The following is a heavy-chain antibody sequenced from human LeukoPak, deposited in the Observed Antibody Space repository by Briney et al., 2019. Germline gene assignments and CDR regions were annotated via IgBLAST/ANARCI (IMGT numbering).Heavy chain of an antibody. CDR2: IDSSGGYM. D-gene: IGHD4-17*01. V-gene: IGHV3-21*06. CDR1: GFTFNTYS. Sequence: GGSLRLSCEASGFTFNTYSMNWARQAPGKGLEWVSSIDSSGGYMFYADSVKGRFIISRDNAKDSLYLQMNSLRVEDTAVYYCARESGPTVTSPGAPFDIWGQGTMVTVSS. CDR3: ARESGPTVTSPGAPFDI. J-gene: IGHJ3*02.